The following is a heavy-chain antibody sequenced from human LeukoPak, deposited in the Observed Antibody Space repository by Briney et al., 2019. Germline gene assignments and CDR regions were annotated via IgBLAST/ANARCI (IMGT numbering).Heavy chain of an antibody. J-gene: IGHJ4*02. V-gene: IGHV5-51*01. CDR3: ARRQKYKDIMLGPVSPPVFDY. CDR2: IYPGDSDT. Sequence: GESLKISCQASGYSFTTYWIGWVRQMPGKGLEWMGTIYPGDSDTRYSPSFQGQVTISVDKSISTAYLQWSSLKASDTAMYYCARRQKYKDIMLGPVSPPVFDYWGQGTLVTVSS. CDR1: GYSFTTYW. D-gene: IGHD3-16*01.